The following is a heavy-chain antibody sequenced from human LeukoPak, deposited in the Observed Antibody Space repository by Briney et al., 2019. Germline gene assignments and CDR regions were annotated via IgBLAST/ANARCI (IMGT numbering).Heavy chain of an antibody. CDR3: AKDQKSSYYYDTSGYKSPPFDQ. D-gene: IGHD3-22*01. V-gene: IGHV3-23*01. J-gene: IGHJ4*02. CDR2: ISGSGGAT. CDR1: GFTFSDYY. Sequence: PGGSLRLSCAASGFTFSDYYMNWVRQAPGKGLEWVSTISGSGGATYYADSVKGRFTISRDNSKNTLYLQMKSLRVEDTAVYSCAKDQKSSYYYDTSGYKSPPFDQWGQGTLVTVSS.